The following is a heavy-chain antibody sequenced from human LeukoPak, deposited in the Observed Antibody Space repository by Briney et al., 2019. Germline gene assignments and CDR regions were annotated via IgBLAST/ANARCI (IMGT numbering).Heavy chain of an antibody. Sequence: GGSLRLSCAASGFTFSTFGFNWVRQAPGKRLEWVSSISYSSIYISYADSVKGRFTISRDDARNSVYLQMDGLRVEDTAVYYCVRGYYYDSSVAYWGQGTLVTVSS. CDR2: ISYSSIYI. J-gene: IGHJ4*02. V-gene: IGHV3-21*01. CDR1: GFTFSTFG. D-gene: IGHD3-22*01. CDR3: VRGYYYDSSVAY.